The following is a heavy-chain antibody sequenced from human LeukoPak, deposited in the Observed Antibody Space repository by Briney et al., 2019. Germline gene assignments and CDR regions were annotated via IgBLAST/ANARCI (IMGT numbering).Heavy chain of an antibody. CDR2: IIPIFGTA. D-gene: IGHD6-19*01. Sequence: SVKVSCKASGGTFSSYAISWVRQAPGQGLEWMGGIIPIFGTANYAQKFQGRDTITTDESTSTAYMELSSLRSEDTAVYYCARPYSSGRSENWFGPWGQGTLVTVSS. CDR1: GGTFSSYA. J-gene: IGHJ5*02. V-gene: IGHV1-69*05. CDR3: ARPYSSGRSENWFGP.